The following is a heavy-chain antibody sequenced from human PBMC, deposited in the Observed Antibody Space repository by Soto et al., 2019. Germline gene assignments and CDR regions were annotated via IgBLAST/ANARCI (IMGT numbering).Heavy chain of an antibody. D-gene: IGHD5-18*01. CDR3: AGDGTAMVLEDGMDV. CDR2: ISAYNGNT. Sequence: QVQLVQSGAEVKKPGASVKVSCKASGYTFTSYAISWVRQAPGQGLEWMGWISAYNGNTNYAQKLQGRVTMTTDTSTIRASVERRSLRPDDIAVYYCAGDGTAMVLEDGMDVWGQGTTVTVSS. J-gene: IGHJ6*02. V-gene: IGHV1-18*03. CDR1: GYTFTSYA.